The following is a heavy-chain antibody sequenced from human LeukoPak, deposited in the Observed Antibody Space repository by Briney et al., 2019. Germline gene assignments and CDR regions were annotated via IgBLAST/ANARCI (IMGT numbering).Heavy chain of an antibody. CDR2: IKQDGSEK. V-gene: IGHV3-7*01. J-gene: IGHJ4*02. CDR1: GFHFSGSW. CDR3: SRGLYY. Sequence: GGSVRLSCAASGFHFSGSWMDWVREAPGKRMEWVANIKQDGSEKHYADSVKGRFTISRDNAKNSLFLQMSGLRAWVTAVYYFSRGLYYCGQGDPVTVSS.